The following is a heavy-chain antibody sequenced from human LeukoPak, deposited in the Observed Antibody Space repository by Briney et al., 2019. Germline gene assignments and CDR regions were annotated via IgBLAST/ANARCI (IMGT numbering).Heavy chain of an antibody. Sequence: GGSLRLSCAASRFTFSSYGMHWVRQAPGKGLEWVAFIRNDGSNDYYPDSVKGRFTISRDNSRNTLYLQMNSLRAEDTAFYYCAKGGNSSHNWFDPWGQGTRVTVSS. V-gene: IGHV3-30*02. J-gene: IGHJ5*02. CDR1: RFTFSSYG. CDR3: AKGGNSSHNWFDP. CDR2: IRNDGSND. D-gene: IGHD6-13*01.